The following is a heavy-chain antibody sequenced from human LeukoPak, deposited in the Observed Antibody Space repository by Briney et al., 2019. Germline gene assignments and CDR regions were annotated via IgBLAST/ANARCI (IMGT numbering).Heavy chain of an antibody. Sequence: ASVKVSCKASGGTFSSYAISWVRQAPGQGLEWMGGIIPIFGTANYAQKFQGRVTITTDESTSTAYMELSSLRSEDTAVYYYAREFGAHGAFDIWGQGTMVTVSS. CDR1: GGTFSSYA. D-gene: IGHD4/OR15-4a*01. J-gene: IGHJ3*02. CDR3: AREFGAHGAFDI. V-gene: IGHV1-69*05. CDR2: IIPIFGTA.